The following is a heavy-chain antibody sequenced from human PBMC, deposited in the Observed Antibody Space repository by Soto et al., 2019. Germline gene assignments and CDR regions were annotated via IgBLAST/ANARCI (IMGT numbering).Heavy chain of an antibody. CDR2: IWYDGSNK. Sequence: GGSLRLSCAASGFTFSSYGMHWVRQAPGKGLEWVAVIWYDGSNKYYADSVKGRFTISRDNSKNTLYLQMNSLRAEDTAVYYCARAGVEQWLVRYYYGMDVWGQGTTVTVSS. CDR1: GFTFSSYG. V-gene: IGHV3-33*01. D-gene: IGHD6-19*01. J-gene: IGHJ6*02. CDR3: ARAGVEQWLVRYYYGMDV.